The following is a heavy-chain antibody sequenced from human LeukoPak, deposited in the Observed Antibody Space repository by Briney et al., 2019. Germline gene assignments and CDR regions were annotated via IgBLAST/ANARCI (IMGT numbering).Heavy chain of an antibody. CDR1: GFPFDDYA. CDR2: ISWNSGSM. J-gene: IGHJ5*02. D-gene: IGHD3-22*01. V-gene: IGHV3-9*01. Sequence: GGSLRLSCAASGFPFDDYAMHWVRQAPGKGLEWVSGISWNSGSMRYAGSVRGRFTISRDNAKNSLYLQMNSLSTEDTALYYCAKGGNRRSIVVVLTNDWFDPGGQGTLVTVST. CDR3: AKGGNRRSIVVVLTNDWFDP.